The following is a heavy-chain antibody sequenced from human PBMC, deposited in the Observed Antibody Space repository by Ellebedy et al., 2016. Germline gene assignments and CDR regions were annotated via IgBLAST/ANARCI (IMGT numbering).Heavy chain of an antibody. J-gene: IGHJ4*02. V-gene: IGHV4-39*01. CDR3: ARLRAGGGASWYFDY. CDR1: GGSISSSSYY. Sequence: GSLRLSCTVSGGSISSSSYYWGWIRQPPGKGLEWIGSIFYSGTTYYNPSIKSRVTISIDTSKSQFSLKLSSVTAADTAVYYCARLRAGGGASWYFDYWGQGTLVTVSS. D-gene: IGHD2-2*01. CDR2: IFYSGTT.